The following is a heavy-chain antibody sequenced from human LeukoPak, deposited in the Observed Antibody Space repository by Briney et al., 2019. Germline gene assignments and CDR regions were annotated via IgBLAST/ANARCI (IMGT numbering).Heavy chain of an antibody. J-gene: IGHJ4*02. Sequence: PSETLSLTCTVSGGSISSSSYYWGWIRQPPGKGLEWVGFIYYSGSTYYNPSLKSRVTISVDTSKNQFSLKLSSVTAADTAVYYCARYVVYGSGKYYFDYWGQGTLVTVSS. V-gene: IGHV4-39*01. CDR3: ARYVVYGSGKYYFDY. CDR1: GGSISSSSYY. D-gene: IGHD3-10*01. CDR2: IYYSGST.